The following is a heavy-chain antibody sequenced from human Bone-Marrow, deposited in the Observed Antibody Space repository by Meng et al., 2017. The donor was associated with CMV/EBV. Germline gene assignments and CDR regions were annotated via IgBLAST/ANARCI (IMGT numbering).Heavy chain of an antibody. CDR2: IYWNDDK. Sequence: TVSGFSLSTSGVGVGWIRQPPGKALEWLALIYWNDDKRYSPSLKSRLTITKDTSKNQVVLTMTNMDPVDTATYYCAHSQFQLWPLDYWGQGTLVTVSS. CDR1: GFSLSTSGVG. D-gene: IGHD5-18*01. CDR3: AHSQFQLWPLDY. V-gene: IGHV2-5*01. J-gene: IGHJ4*02.